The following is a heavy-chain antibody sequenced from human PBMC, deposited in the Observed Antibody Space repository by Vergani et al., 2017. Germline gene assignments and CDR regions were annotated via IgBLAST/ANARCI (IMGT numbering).Heavy chain of an antibody. CDR3: VRTEXCSQLACNTRCDS. CDR2: IDEYGNRA. CDR1: GFSFNTYW. D-gene: IGHD2/OR15-2a*01. V-gene: IGHV3-74*03. Sequence: EVQLVESGGGSVQSGGSLRLSCVASGFSFNTYWMHWVRQVPGKGLMWVARIDEYGNRATYGDFETGRFTISRDNAKNTVFLQMNHLRGDDAGVYYCVRTEXCSQLACNTRCDSWGQGALVTVSS. J-gene: IGHJ5*01.